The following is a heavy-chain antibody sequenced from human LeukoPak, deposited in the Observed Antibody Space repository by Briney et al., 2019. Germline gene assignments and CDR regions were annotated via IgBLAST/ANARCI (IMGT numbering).Heavy chain of an antibody. CDR3: ASADRDYNWFDT. J-gene: IGHJ5*02. D-gene: IGHD2-21*02. CDR1: GDSVSSNSAA. Sequence: SQTLSLTCAISGDSVSSNSAAWNWIRQSPSRGLEWLGRTYYRSKWYNDYAVSVESRITINPDTSKHQFSLHLNSVTPEDTAVYYCASADRDYNWFDTWGQGTLVTVSS. CDR2: TYYRSKWYN. V-gene: IGHV6-1*01.